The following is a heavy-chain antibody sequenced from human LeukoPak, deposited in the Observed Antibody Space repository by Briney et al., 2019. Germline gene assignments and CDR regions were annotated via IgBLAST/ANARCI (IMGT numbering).Heavy chain of an antibody. CDR1: GYTFTSYG. J-gene: IGHJ4*02. CDR3: ARDFYDSSGYYYEADY. V-gene: IGHV1-18*01. D-gene: IGHD3-22*01. Sequence: ASVTVSCKASGYTFTSYGISWVRQAPGQGLEWMGWISAYNGNTNYAQKLQGRVTMTTDTSTSTAYMELRSLRSDDTAVYYCARDFYDSSGYYYEADYWGQGTLVTVSS. CDR2: ISAYNGNT.